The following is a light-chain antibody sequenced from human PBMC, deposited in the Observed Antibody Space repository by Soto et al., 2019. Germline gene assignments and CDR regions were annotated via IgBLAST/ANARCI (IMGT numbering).Light chain of an antibody. CDR2: GAS. CDR3: QQYGSSPRT. V-gene: IGKV3-20*01. Sequence: IVLTQSPGTLSLSPWEIATLACRASQSVSSSYLAWYQQEPGQAPRLLIYGASSRATGIPDRFSGSGSGTDFTLTISRLEPEDFAVYYCQQYGSSPRTFGQGTKVDIK. J-gene: IGKJ1*01. CDR1: QSVSSSY.